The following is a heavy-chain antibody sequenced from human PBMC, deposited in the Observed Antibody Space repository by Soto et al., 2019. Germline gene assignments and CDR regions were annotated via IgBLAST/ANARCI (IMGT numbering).Heavy chain of an antibody. J-gene: IGHJ4*02. CDR2: INSDGSTT. V-gene: IGHV3-74*01. Sequence: EVQLVESGGGLVQPGGSLRLSCAASGFTFSSYWMHWVRQAPGKGLVWVSRINSDGSTTDYADSVKGRFTISRDNAKITLYLQMNRLRPGDTAVYYGASDLGTFNWGQGTLVTVSS. CDR1: GFTFSSYW. CDR3: ASDLGTFN. D-gene: IGHD7-27*01.